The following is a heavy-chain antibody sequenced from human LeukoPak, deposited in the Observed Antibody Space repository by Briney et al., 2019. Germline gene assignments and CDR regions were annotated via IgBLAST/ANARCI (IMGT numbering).Heavy chain of an antibody. CDR2: INWNGGST. Sequence: GGSLRLSCAASGFTFSSYSMNWVRQAPGKGLEWVSGINWNGGSTGYADSVKGRFTISRDNAKNSLYLQMNSLRVEDTALYYCARGHYYDSSGNSWAPDYWGQGTLVTVSS. CDR1: GFTFSSYS. D-gene: IGHD3-22*01. CDR3: ARGHYYDSSGNSWAPDY. V-gene: IGHV3-20*04. J-gene: IGHJ4*02.